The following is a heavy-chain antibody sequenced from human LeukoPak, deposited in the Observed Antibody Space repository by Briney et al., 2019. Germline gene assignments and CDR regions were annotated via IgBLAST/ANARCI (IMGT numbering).Heavy chain of an antibody. J-gene: IGHJ4*02. CDR3: ARLRGSYLDY. CDR1: GGSISSYY. Sequence: SETLSLTCTVSGGSISSYYWSWIRQPPGKGLEWIGYIYYSGSTNYNPSLKSRVTITVDTSKNQFSLKLSSVTAADTAVYYCARLRGSYLDYWGQGTLVTVFS. V-gene: IGHV4-59*01. CDR2: IYYSGST. D-gene: IGHD3-10*01.